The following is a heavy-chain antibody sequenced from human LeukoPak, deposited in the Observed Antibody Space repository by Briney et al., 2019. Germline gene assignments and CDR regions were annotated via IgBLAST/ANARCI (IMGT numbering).Heavy chain of an antibody. D-gene: IGHD6-13*01. CDR3: ARRSSSWYSRFDP. Sequence: SETLSLTCTVSGGSISCSSYYWGWIRQPPGKGLEWNGSIYYSGCTYYNPSLKSRVTISVDTSTNQFSLKLSSVTAADTAVYYCARRSSSWYSRFDPWGQGTLVTVSS. J-gene: IGHJ5*02. V-gene: IGHV4-39*01. CDR1: GGSISCSSYY. CDR2: IYYSGCT.